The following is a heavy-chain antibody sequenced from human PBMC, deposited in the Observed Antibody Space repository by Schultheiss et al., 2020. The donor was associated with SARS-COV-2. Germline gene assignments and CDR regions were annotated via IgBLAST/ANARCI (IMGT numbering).Heavy chain of an antibody. D-gene: IGHD1-26*01. CDR3: ASSGSYPFDY. J-gene: IGHJ4*02. CDR2: IYYSGST. CDR1: GGSFSGYY. V-gene: IGHV4-34*01. Sequence: SETLSLTCAVYGGSFSGYYWSWIRQPPGKGLEWIGYIYYSGSTYYNPSLKSRVTISVDTSKNQFSLKLSSVTAADTAVYYCASSGSYPFDYWGQGTLVTVSS.